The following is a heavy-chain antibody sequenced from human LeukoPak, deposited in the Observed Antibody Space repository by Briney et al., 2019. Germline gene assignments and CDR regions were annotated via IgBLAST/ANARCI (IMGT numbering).Heavy chain of an antibody. CDR1: GFTFNTYT. J-gene: IGHJ3*02. CDR3: ARAEYYYDSSGYRVGDAFDI. CDR2: ISGSSGII. Sequence: GGSLRLSCAASGFTFNTYTMNWVRQAPGKGLEWVSYISGSSGIIDYADSVKGRFTISRDNAKNSLYLQMNSLRAEDTAVYYCARAEYYYDSSGYRVGDAFDIWGQGTMVTVSS. D-gene: IGHD3-22*01. V-gene: IGHV3-48*04.